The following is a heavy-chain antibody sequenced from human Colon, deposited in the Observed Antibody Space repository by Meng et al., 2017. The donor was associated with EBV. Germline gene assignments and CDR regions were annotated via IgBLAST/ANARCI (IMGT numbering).Heavy chain of an antibody. CDR1: GGSISSNGYY. J-gene: IGHJ4*02. V-gene: IGHV4-39*01. CDR3: ARRRGGSGRDC. D-gene: IGHD3-10*01. CDR2: IYHSGST. Sequence: QRRLQYPGPGLVKPSETLSLTCTVSGGSISSNGYYWDWVRQPPGKGLEWIGAIYHSGSTSYNPSLQSRVTMFVDTSKNQFSLMLTSVTATDTAVYYCARRRGGSGRDCWGQGTLVTVSS.